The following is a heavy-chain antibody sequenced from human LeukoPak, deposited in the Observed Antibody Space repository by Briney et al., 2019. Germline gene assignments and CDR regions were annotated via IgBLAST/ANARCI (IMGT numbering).Heavy chain of an antibody. CDR3: ATGFGIVATTGFDY. J-gene: IGHJ4*02. Sequence: ASVKVSCKVSGYTLTELSMHWVRQAPGKGLEWMGGFDPEDGETINAQKFQGRVTMTEDTSTDTAYMELSSLRSEDTAVYYCATGFGIVATTGFDYWGQGTLVTVSS. V-gene: IGHV1-24*01. CDR2: FDPEDGET. D-gene: IGHD5-12*01. CDR1: GYTLTELS.